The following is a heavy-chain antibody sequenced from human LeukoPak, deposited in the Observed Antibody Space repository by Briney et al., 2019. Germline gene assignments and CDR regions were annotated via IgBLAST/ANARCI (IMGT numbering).Heavy chain of an antibody. CDR1: GFTVSGNY. J-gene: IGHJ3*02. V-gene: IGHV3-66*01. Sequence: GGSLRLSCAASGFTVSGNYMSWVRQAPGKGLEWVSVIYSGGTTYHADSVRGRFTISRDNSKNTLYLQMNSLRAEDTAVYYCARPSIAVAATDAFDIWGQGTMVTVSS. D-gene: IGHD6-19*01. CDR2: IYSGGTT. CDR3: ARPSIAVAATDAFDI.